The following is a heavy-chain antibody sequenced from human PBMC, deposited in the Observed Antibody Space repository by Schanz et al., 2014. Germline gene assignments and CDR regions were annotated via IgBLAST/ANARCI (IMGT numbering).Heavy chain of an antibody. CDR2: IWSDGSGK. Sequence: QVQLVESGGGVVQFGRSLRLSCVASGFIFSNYGMHWVRQAPGKGLEWVAVIWSDGSGKYYADSVKGRFTISRDNAKNSLYLQMNSLRAEDTAVYYCARDFDDRRGYGSGYCLGDCMDVWGQGTTVTVSS. CDR3: ARDFDDRRGYGSGYCLGDCMDV. V-gene: IGHV3-33*01. J-gene: IGHJ6*02. CDR1: GFIFSNYG. D-gene: IGHD3-10*01.